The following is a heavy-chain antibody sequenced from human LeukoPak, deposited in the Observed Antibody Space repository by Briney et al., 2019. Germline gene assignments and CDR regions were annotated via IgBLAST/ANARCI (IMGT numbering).Heavy chain of an antibody. V-gene: IGHV3-21*04. CDR3: GKDMSPGGLDN. CDR1: VFTFSTYN. J-gene: IGHJ4*02. D-gene: IGHD3-10*01. Sequence: GGSLRLSCAASVFTFSTYNMNWVRQAPGKGLEWVSSITSSSRYTFYADSVKGRFTISRDNAKNSLYLQMNSLRAEDTALYYGGKDMSPGGLDNWGQGTLVTVSS. CDR2: ITSSSRYT.